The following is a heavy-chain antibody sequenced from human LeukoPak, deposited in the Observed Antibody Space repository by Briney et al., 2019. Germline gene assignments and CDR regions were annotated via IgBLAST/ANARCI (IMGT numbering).Heavy chain of an antibody. Sequence: SETLSLTCTVSGGSISSYYWSWIRLPPGKGPEWIGYLSKSGNTNYSPSLKSRVTVFGDTSKNQFFLKLSSVTAADMAVYYCARARYVNSFYAFDIWGQGTLVTVSS. CDR3: ARARYVNSFYAFDI. CDR2: LSKSGNT. CDR1: GGSISSYY. D-gene: IGHD3-9*01. J-gene: IGHJ3*02. V-gene: IGHV4-59*01.